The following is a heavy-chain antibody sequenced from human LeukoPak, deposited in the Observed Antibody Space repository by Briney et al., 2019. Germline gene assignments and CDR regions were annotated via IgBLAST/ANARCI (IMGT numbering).Heavy chain of an antibody. V-gene: IGHV4-61*02. CDR1: GGSISSGSYY. CDR3: ARGSSSWMD. CDR2: IYTSGST. J-gene: IGHJ4*02. D-gene: IGHD6-13*01. Sequence: SETLSLTCTVSGGSISSGSYYWSWIRQPAGKGLEWIGRIYTSGSTNYNPSLKSRVTISVDTSKNQFSLKLSSVTAADTAMYYCARGSSSWMDWGQGTLVTVSS.